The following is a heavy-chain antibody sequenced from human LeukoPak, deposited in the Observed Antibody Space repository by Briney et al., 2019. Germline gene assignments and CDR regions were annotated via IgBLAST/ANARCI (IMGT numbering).Heavy chain of an antibody. J-gene: IGHJ6*02. CDR1: GFTFSSYS. D-gene: IGHD3-10*01. CDR3: ARVVGYYGSGSYYIFRERSPWSRDGMDV. Sequence: PGGSLRLSCAASGFTFSSYSMNWVRQAPGKGLEWVSSISSSSSYICYADSVKGRFTISRDNAKNSLYLQMNSLRAEDTAVYYCARVVGYYGSGSYYIFRERSPWSRDGMDVWGQGTTVTVSS. CDR2: ISSSSSYI. V-gene: IGHV3-21*01.